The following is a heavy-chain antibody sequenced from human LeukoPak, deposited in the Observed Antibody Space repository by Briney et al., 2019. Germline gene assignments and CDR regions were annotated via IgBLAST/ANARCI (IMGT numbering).Heavy chain of an antibody. Sequence: SVTVSCKASGGTFSIYAISWVRQAPGQGLEWMGGIIPIFGTANYAQKFQGRVTITADESTSTAYMELSNLRSEDTAVYYCARESTDYYDSSGYYYGPVYWGQGTLVTVSS. CDR2: IIPIFGTA. CDR1: GGTFSIYA. CDR3: ARESTDYYDSSGYYYGPVY. V-gene: IGHV1-69*13. J-gene: IGHJ4*02. D-gene: IGHD3-22*01.